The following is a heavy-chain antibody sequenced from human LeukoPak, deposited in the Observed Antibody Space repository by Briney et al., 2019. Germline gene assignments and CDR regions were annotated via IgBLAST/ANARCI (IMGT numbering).Heavy chain of an antibody. CDR1: GFTFDDYA. CDR3: ARDTNLLGFG. V-gene: IGHV3-9*01. Sequence: GGSLRLSCAASGFTFDDYAMHWVRQAPGKGLEWVSGISWNSGSIGYADSVKGRFTISRDNAKNSLYLQMNSLRAEDTAVYYCARDTNLLGFGWGQGTLVTVSS. CDR2: ISWNSGSI. D-gene: IGHD3-3*01. J-gene: IGHJ4*02.